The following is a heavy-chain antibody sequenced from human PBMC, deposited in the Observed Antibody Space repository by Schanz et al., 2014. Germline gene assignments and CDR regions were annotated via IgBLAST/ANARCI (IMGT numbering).Heavy chain of an antibody. D-gene: IGHD3-10*01. Sequence: QVQLVQSGAEVKKPGSSVKVSCKASGYTFTSYGISWVRQAPGQGLEWMGWISPYNGNTNYAQKLQGRVTMTADTTTSTADMDLRSMRSYEKTVYYCAREQSPYPNETYGGYFDYWGQGSLVTVSS. CDR1: GYTFTSYG. CDR2: ISPYNGNT. J-gene: IGHJ4*02. V-gene: IGHV1-18*01. CDR3: AREQSPYPNETYGGYFDY.